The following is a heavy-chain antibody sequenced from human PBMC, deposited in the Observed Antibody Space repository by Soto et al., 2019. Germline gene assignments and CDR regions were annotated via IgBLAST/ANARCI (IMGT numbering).Heavy chain of an antibody. CDR2: ISPDGSGN. J-gene: IGHJ5*02. D-gene: IGHD2-2*01. Sequence: EVQLVESGGGLVQPGGSLRLSCEASGFTLSSYWMSWVRQAPGKGLEWVANISPDGSGNYYGGSVRGRFTISRDNAKNSVYLQMNSLRAEDTSVYYCATKVVIAGIGYVDHWGQGTLVTVSS. CDR3: ATKVVIAGIGYVDH. V-gene: IGHV3-7*01. CDR1: GFTLSSYW.